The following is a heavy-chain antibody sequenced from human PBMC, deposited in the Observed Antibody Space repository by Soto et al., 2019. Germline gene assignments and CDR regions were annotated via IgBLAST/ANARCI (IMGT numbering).Heavy chain of an antibody. CDR1: GFTFSDYY. CDR2: ISGSGSTI. J-gene: IGHJ4*02. D-gene: IGHD5-12*01. CDR3: ARGSIVATSLTPFDY. V-gene: IGHV3-11*01. Sequence: QVQLVESGGGLVKPGGSLRLSCVASGFTFSDYYMSWFRQAPGKGLEWVSYISGSGSTIHDADSVKGRFTISRDNAKNSLYLQMNSLRAEDTAVYYCARGSIVATSLTPFDYWGQGTLVTVSS.